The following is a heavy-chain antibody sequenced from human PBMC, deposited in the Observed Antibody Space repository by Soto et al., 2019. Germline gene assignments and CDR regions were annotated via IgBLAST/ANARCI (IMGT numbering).Heavy chain of an antibody. J-gene: IGHJ5*02. V-gene: IGHV1-2*02. CDR1: GYTFTDYY. Sequence: QVHLVQSGAEVKKPGASVYVSCKASGYTFTDYYVHWVRQAPGQGLEWMGWINPNVGGTNYARKFQGRLTMTRDTSISTVYMQLTRLGPDDTARYYCARGGREVPRIPYETWGQGTLVTVSS. CDR2: INPNVGGT. D-gene: IGHD3-16*01. CDR3: ARGGREVPRIPYET.